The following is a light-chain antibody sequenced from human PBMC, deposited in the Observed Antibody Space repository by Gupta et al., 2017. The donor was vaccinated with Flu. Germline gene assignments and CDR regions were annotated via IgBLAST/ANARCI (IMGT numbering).Light chain of an antibody. J-gene: IGKJ1*01. CDR3: QQYNNWPPWT. CDR1: QSVSSN. CDR2: GAS. V-gene: IGKV3-15*01. Sequence: EIVMTQSPATLSVSPGERATLSCRASQSVSSNSAWYQQKPGQAPRLLIYGASTRANGIPARFSGSGSGTEFTLTISSLQSEDFAVYYCQQYNNWPPWTFGQGTKVEIK.